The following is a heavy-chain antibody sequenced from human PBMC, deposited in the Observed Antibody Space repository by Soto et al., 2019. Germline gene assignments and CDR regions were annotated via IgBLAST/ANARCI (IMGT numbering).Heavy chain of an antibody. V-gene: IGHV3-64*01. Sequence: PGGSLRLSCAASGFTFSSYAMHWVRQAPGKGLEYVSAISSNGGSTYYANSVKGRFTISRDNSKNTLYLQMGSLRAEDMAVYYCARARYCGGCNAFDRWGQGTMVSV. CDR1: GFTFSSYA. D-gene: IGHD6-19*01. CDR3: ARARYCGGCNAFDR. CDR2: ISSNGGST. J-gene: IGHJ3*02.